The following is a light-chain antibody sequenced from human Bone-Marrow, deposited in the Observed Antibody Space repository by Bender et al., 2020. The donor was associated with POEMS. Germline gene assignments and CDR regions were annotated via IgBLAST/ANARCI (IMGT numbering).Light chain of an antibody. V-gene: IGLV1-40*01. CDR3: AVWGDSVEGPAL. Sequence: QSVLTQPPSVSGAPGQRVTISCTGSSSNTGSGYDINWYQHLPGTAPKLVVYMNDQRPSGVPDRFSGSKSGTSASLAISGLRSEDEAVYYCAVWGDSVEGPALFGGGTKLTVL. J-gene: IGLJ3*02. CDR1: SSNTGSGYD. CDR2: MND.